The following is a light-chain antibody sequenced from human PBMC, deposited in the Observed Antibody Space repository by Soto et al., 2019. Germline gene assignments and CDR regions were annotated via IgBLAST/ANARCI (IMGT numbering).Light chain of an antibody. V-gene: IGKV1-39*01. CDR2: AAS. Sequence: DIQITQSPSSLAASVGDRVTITCRASQSISSYLNWYQQKLGKAPKLLIYAASSLQSGVPSRFSGSGSGTDFTLTISSLQPEDFATYYCQQSYSIPWTVGQGTKVDIK. CDR1: QSISSY. J-gene: IGKJ1*01. CDR3: QQSYSIPWT.